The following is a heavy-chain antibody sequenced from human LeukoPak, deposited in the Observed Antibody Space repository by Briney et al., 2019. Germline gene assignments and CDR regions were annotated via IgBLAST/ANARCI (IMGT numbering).Heavy chain of an antibody. CDR1: GFMFDDYT. V-gene: IGHV3-23*01. D-gene: IGHD6-13*01. CDR3: AKDRGYSSSWSGFDP. CDR2: ISGSGGST. J-gene: IGHJ5*02. Sequence: QAGGSLRLSCAASGFMFDDYTMHWVRQAPGKGLEWVSAISGSGGSTYYADSVKGRFTISRDNSKNTLYLQMNSLRAEDTAVYYCAKDRGYSSSWSGFDPWGQGTLVTVSS.